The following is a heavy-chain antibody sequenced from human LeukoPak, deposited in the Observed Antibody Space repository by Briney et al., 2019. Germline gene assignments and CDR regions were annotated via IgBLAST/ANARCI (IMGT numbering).Heavy chain of an antibody. CDR2: ITGSGITT. CDR3: AKGRGGFSSGWYYDY. J-gene: IGHJ4*02. CDR1: GFTFSSYA. V-gene: IGHV3-23*01. Sequence: PGGSLRLSCAASGFTFSSYAMSWVRQAPGRGLEWVSGITGSGITTYYAGSVKGRFTISRDNSKNTLYLQMNSLRAEDTAMYYCAKGRGGFSSGWYYDYWGQGTLVTVSS. D-gene: IGHD6-19*01.